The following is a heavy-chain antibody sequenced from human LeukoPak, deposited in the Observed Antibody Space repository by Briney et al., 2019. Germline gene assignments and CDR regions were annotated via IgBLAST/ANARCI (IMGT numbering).Heavy chain of an antibody. CDR3: AKDAYSGYDYSGYFDY. CDR2: ISWNSDSI. J-gene: IGHJ4*02. V-gene: IGHV3-9*01. Sequence: RSLRLSCAASGFTFNDYAMHWVRQAPGKGLEGVSGISWNSDSIAYADSVKGRFTISRDNAKNSLYLHMNSLRAEDTALYYCAKDAYSGYDYSGYFDYWGQGTLVTVSS. D-gene: IGHD5-12*01. CDR1: GFTFNDYA.